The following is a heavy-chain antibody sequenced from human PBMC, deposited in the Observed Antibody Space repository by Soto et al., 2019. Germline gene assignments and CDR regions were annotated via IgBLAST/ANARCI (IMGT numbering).Heavy chain of an antibody. CDR3: ARLTSGWRLEYIQH. D-gene: IGHD6-19*01. J-gene: IGHJ1*01. V-gene: IGHV4-59*08. CDR1: GGSISSYY. CDR2: IYYSGST. Sequence: PSETLSLTCTVSGGSISSYYWSWIRQPPGKGLEWIGYIYYSGSTNYNPSLKSRVTISVDTSKNQFSLKLSSVTAADTAVYYCARLTSGWRLEYIQHWGQGTLVTVSS.